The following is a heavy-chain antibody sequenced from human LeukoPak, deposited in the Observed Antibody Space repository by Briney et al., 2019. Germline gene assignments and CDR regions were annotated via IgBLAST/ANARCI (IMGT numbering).Heavy chain of an antibody. J-gene: IGHJ4*02. D-gene: IGHD3-10*01. CDR1: GYTFTSYD. CDR2: MNPNSGNT. V-gene: IGHV1-8*01. CDR3: ARGTRMVRGVINYYFDY. Sequence: ASVNVSCKASGYTFTSYDINWVRQATGQGLEWMGWMNPNSGNTGYAQKFQGRVTMTRNTSISTAYMELSSLRSEDTAVYYCARGTRMVRGVINYYFDYWGQGTLVTVSS.